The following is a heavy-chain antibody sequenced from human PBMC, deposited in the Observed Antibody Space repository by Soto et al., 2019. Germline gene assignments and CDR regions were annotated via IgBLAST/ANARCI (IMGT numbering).Heavy chain of an antibody. D-gene: IGHD5-12*01. V-gene: IGHV4-34*01. J-gene: IGHJ2*01. Sequence: SETLSLTCAVYGGSFSGYYWNWIRQPPGKGLEWIGEINHSGSTTYNPSLKSRVSISVGTSNNQFSLKLSSVTAADTAVYYCARGRGYGYNQVWYFDLWGRGTLVTVSS. CDR2: INHSGST. CDR3: ARGRGYGYNQVWYFDL. CDR1: GGSFSGYY.